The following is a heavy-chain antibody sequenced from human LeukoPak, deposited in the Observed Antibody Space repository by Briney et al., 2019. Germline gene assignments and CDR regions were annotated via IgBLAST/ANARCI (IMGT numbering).Heavy chain of an antibody. CDR1: GFSITSGYY. CDR3: ARALWFGELFHRSGWFDP. J-gene: IGHJ5*02. CDR2: IYHSGST. D-gene: IGHD3-10*01. V-gene: IGHV4-38-2*02. Sequence: SETLSLTCTVSGFSITSGYYWGWIRQPPGKGLEWIGSIYHSGSTYYNPSLKSRVTISVDTSKNQFSLKLSSVTAADTAVYYCARALWFGELFHRSGWFDPWGQGTLVTVSS.